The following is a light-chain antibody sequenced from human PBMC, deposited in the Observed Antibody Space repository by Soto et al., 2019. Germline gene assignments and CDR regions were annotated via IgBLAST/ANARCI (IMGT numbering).Light chain of an antibody. CDR3: QQYSSYPYP. CDR1: QSLSTW. J-gene: IGKJ2*01. CDR2: DVS. V-gene: IGKV1-5*01. Sequence: DIQMTQSPSTLSASVGDRVTITCRASQSLSTWLAWYQQKRGRAPRLLIYDVSKLESGVPSRFSGSGSGTEFTLSISSLEPDDFATYYCQQYSSYPYPFGQGTKLDI.